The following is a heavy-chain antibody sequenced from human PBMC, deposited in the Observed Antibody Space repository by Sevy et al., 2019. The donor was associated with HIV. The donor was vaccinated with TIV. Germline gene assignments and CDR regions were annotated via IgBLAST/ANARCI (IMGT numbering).Heavy chain of an antibody. Sequence: ASVKVSCKASGYTITNYAMHWVRQAPGQGLEWMGWINVGNDNTKYLEKFEGRVTITRDTSANTAYMELRSLRSEDTAVYYCARGTAFDFWSAYYPGGFDYWGHGTLVTVSS. V-gene: IGHV1-3*01. D-gene: IGHD3-3*01. CDR2: INVGNDNT. J-gene: IGHJ4*01. CDR3: ARGTAFDFWSAYYPGGFDY. CDR1: GYTITNYA.